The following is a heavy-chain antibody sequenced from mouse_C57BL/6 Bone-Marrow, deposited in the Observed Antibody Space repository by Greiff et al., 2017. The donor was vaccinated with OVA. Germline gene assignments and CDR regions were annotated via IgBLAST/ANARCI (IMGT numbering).Heavy chain of an antibody. V-gene: IGHV5-17*01. CDR2: ISSGSSTI. CDR3: ARLTGGSGYFDV. CDR1: GFTFSDYG. Sequence: EVQLVESGGGLVKPGGSLKLSCAASGFTFSDYGMHWVRQAPETGLEWVAYISSGSSTIYYADTVKGRFTISRDNAKNTLFLQMTSLRSEDTAMYYCARLTGGSGYFDVWGTGTTVTVSS. D-gene: IGHD1-1*01. J-gene: IGHJ1*03.